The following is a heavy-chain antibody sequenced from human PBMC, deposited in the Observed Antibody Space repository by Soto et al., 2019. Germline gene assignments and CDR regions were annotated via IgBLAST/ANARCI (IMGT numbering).Heavy chain of an antibody. CDR2: ISAYTDTP. Sequence: ASVKVSCKASGYTFTNFGVTWVRRAPGQGLEWMGWISAYTDTPNYAQKFQGRVTFTRDTSASAAYMELSSLRSEDTALYYCARDTGYGPFDPWGQGTLVTVSS. CDR1: GYTFTNFG. J-gene: IGHJ5*02. V-gene: IGHV1-18*01. CDR3: ARDTGYGPFDP. D-gene: IGHD5-18*01.